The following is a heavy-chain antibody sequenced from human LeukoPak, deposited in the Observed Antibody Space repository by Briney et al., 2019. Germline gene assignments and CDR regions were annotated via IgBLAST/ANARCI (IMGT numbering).Heavy chain of an antibody. CDR3: AKVRGTANYYDSSGYYRA. Sequence: GGSLRLSCAASGFTFSSYAMSWVRQAAGKGLEWVSAISGSGGSTYYADSVKGRFTISRDNSKDTLYLQMNSLRAEDTAVYYCAKVRGTANYYDSSGYYRAWGQGTLVTVSS. CDR1: GFTFSSYA. D-gene: IGHD3-22*01. J-gene: IGHJ5*02. CDR2: ISGSGGST. V-gene: IGHV3-23*01.